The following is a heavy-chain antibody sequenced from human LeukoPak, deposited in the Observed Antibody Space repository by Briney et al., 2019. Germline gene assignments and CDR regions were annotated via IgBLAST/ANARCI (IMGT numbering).Heavy chain of an antibody. CDR1: GYTFTGYY. D-gene: IGHD3-16*01. J-gene: IGHJ6*02. CDR3: ARDYGRVPDYYYGMDV. Sequence: ASVKVSCKASGYTFTGYYMHWVRQAPGQGLEWMGIINPSGGSTSYAQKFQGRVTMTRDTSTSTVYMELSSLRSEDTAVYYCARDYGRVPDYYYGMDVWGQGTTVTVSS. V-gene: IGHV1-46*01. CDR2: INPSGGST.